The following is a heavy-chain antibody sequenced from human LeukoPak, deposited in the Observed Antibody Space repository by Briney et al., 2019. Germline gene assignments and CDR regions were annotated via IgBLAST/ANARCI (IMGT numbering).Heavy chain of an antibody. Sequence: GGSLRLSCAASGFTFSSYAMHWVRQAPGKGLEWVSAISGSGGSTYYADSVKGRFTISRDNSKNTLYLQMNSLRAEDTAVYYCAKGDPPLYYDFWSGYQPDDYWGQGTLVTVSS. D-gene: IGHD3-3*01. J-gene: IGHJ4*02. CDR3: AKGDPPLYYDFWSGYQPDDY. CDR2: ISGSGGST. V-gene: IGHV3-23*01. CDR1: GFTFSSYA.